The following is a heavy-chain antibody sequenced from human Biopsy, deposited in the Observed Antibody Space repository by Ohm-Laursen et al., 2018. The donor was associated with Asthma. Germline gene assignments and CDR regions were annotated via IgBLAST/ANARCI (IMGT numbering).Heavy chain of an antibody. CDR2: IYSGGTS. CDR3: ARGDSSNWSHYYFDY. J-gene: IGHJ4*02. Sequence: GSLRISCTASGFTVSRDHMFWVRQAPGKGLEWVSVIYSGGTSHTADSVRGRFTISRDFSKNTLHLQMHSLRVEDTAVYYCARGDSSNWSHYYFDYWGQGTLVTVSS. D-gene: IGHD3-22*01. V-gene: IGHV3-53*01. CDR1: GFTVSRDH.